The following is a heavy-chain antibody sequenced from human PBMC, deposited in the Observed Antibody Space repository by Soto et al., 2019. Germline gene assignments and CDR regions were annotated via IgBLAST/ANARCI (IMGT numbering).Heavy chain of an antibody. D-gene: IGHD1-1*01. Sequence: GGTLRLSCVAPDFSFTHHAMSWVRLPPGKGLQWVAALSHDGGNIYYRDAVRGRFTISRDNSKNTLYLQMHSLKAEDTAVYFCAKQMGTWVDTAIDYWGQGTQVAVSS. V-gene: IGHV3-23*01. CDR3: AKQMGTWVDTAIDY. CDR1: DFSFTHHA. CDR2: LSHDGGNI. J-gene: IGHJ4*02.